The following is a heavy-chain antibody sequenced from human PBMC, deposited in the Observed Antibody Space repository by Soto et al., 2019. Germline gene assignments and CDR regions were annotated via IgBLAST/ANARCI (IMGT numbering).Heavy chain of an antibody. Sequence: PSETLSLTCGVSGGSLSTPVWWTWVRLTPGKGLEWIAEVFHSGSINYNPSLQSRVTISLDKSTNHFSLTLTSMTAADTAVYYCARDMHAGFTHYFDPWGQGTLVTVSS. D-gene: IGHD1-26*01. CDR2: VFHSGSI. V-gene: IGHV4-4*02. J-gene: IGHJ5*02. CDR1: GGSLSTPVW. CDR3: ARDMHAGFTHYFDP.